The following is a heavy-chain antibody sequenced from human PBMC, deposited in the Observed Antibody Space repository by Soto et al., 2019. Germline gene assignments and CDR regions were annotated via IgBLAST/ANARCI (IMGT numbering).Heavy chain of an antibody. Sequence: QVQLVQSGAEVKKPGSSVKVSCKASGGTFSSYTISWVRQAPGQGLEWMGRIIPILGIANYAQKCQGRVTIHADKPTSTAYMALGSLRTEDTGVYYCARGAMVVVSAPPQEDAFDCWGQGTMVTVS. J-gene: IGHJ3*01. D-gene: IGHD5-18*01. CDR1: GGTFSSYT. CDR2: IIPILGIA. V-gene: IGHV1-69*02. CDR3: ARGAMVVVSAPPQEDAFDC.